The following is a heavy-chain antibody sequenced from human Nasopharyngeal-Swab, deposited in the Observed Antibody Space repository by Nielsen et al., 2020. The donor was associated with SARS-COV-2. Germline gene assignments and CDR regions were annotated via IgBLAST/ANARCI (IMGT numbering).Heavy chain of an antibody. CDR2: INAGNGNT. V-gene: IGHV1-3*01. J-gene: IGHJ3*02. CDR1: GYTFTSYA. Sequence: ASVKVSCKASGYTFTSYAMHWVRQAPGQRLEWMGWINAGNGNTKYSQKFQGRVIMTRNTSISTAYMELSSMRSEDTAVYYCARWAITMIVGDAFDNWGQGTMVTVSS. D-gene: IGHD3-22*01. CDR3: ARWAITMIVGDAFDN.